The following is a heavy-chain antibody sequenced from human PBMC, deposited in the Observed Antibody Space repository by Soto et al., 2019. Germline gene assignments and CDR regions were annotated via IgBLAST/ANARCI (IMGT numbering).Heavy chain of an antibody. CDR3: ASRVVDVGYFDY. CDR1: GGSISSGDYY. V-gene: IGHV4-30-4*01. Sequence: SETLSLTCTVSGGSISSGDYYWSWIRQPPGRGLEWIGYISYTGNAFYNPSLKGRLTISVDTSKNQFSLKLSSVTAADTAVYYCASRVVDVGYFDYWGQGTLVTVSS. J-gene: IGHJ4*02. CDR2: ISYTGNA. D-gene: IGHD2-15*01.